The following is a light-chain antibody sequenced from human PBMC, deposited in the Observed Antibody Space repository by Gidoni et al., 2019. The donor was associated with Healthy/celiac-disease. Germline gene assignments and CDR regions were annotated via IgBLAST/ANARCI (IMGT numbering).Light chain of an antibody. CDR2: AAS. CDR3: QQCDSTRWT. Sequence: IQLTPSPSSLSASVGDRVTITCRASQSISSYLNWYQQKPGKAPKLLIYAASSLESGVPSRFSGSGSGTDFTLTISSLQPEDFATYYCQQCDSTRWTFGQGTKVEIK. CDR1: QSISSY. J-gene: IGKJ1*01. V-gene: IGKV1-39*01.